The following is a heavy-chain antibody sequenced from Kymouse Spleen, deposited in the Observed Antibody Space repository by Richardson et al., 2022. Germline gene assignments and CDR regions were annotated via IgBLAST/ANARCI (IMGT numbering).Heavy chain of an antibody. CDR2: IYYSGST. D-gene: IGHD6-19*01. J-gene: IGHJ4*02. Sequence: QVQLQESGPGLVKPSETLSLTCTVSGGSISSYYWSWIRQPPGKGLEWIGYIYYSGSTNYNPSLKSRVTISVDTSKNQFSLKLSSVTAADTAVYYCARALAVAGSYYFDYWGQGTLVTVSS. V-gene: IGHV4-59*01. CDR1: GGSISSYY. CDR3: ARALAVAGSYYFDY.